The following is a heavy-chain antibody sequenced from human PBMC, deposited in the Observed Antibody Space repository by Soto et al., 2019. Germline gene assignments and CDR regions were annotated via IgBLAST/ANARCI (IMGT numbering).Heavy chain of an antibody. Sequence: PGESLKISCRGSGYSFTIYWISWVRQMPGKGLEWMGRIDPSDSYTNYSPSFQGHVTISADKSISTAYLQWSSLKASDTAMYYCARPVLCSGGXCPTGIIVVAGLGAFDIWGQGTMVTVSS. D-gene: IGHD2-15*01. J-gene: IGHJ3*02. V-gene: IGHV5-10-1*01. CDR2: IDPSDSYT. CDR3: ARPVLCSGGXCPTGIIVVAGLGAFDI. CDR1: GYSFTIYW.